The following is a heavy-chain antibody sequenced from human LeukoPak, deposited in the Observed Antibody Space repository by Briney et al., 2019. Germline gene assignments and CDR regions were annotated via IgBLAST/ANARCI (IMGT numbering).Heavy chain of an antibody. CDR1: GFTFRSYW. V-gene: IGHV3-7*01. CDR3: AKGRDYGDY. J-gene: IGHJ4*02. CDR2: INQDGREK. Sequence: PGGSLTLSCAVSGFTFRSYWMTWVRQVPGKGLQWVANINQDGREKYYMDSMKGRLNISRDNTENSVFLQLTRLRPEDTGIYFCAKGRDYGDYWGQGTPVAVSS.